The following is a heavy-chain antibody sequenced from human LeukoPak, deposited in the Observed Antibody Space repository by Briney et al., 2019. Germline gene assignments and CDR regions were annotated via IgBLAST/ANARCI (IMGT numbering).Heavy chain of an antibody. CDR3: VRAEINDYSRY. J-gene: IGHJ4*02. V-gene: IGHV4-59*08. CDR2: IYYSGST. Sequence: PSETLSLTCTVSGGSISSYYWSWIRQPPGKGLEWIGYIYYSGSTNYNPSLKSRVTISVDTSKNQFSLKLTSVTAADTAVYYCVRAEINDYSRYWGQGIPVIVSS. CDR1: GGSISSYY. D-gene: IGHD4-11*01.